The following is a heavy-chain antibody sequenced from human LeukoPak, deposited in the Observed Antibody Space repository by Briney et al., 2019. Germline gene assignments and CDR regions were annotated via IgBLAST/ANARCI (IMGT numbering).Heavy chain of an antibody. D-gene: IGHD3-10*01. CDR3: ARSRQASGLFNS. J-gene: IGHJ5*01. CDR1: GGAITSGGYS. Sequence: MTSQTLSPTCTVSGGAITSGGYSWNWIRQPPGKGLEWIGCIYDRGPAYYNPSLKSRFTISVDRPKNQFFLNVTSLTAADTAVYYCARSRQASGLFNSWGQGTLVVVSS. CDR2: IYDRGPA. V-gene: IGHV4-30-2*01.